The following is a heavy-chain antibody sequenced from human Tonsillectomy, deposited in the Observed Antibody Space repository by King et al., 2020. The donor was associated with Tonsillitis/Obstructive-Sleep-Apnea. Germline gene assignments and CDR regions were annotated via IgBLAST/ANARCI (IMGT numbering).Heavy chain of an antibody. Sequence: VQLVESGGGVVRPGGSLRLSCAASGFTFDDYGMSWVGQVPGNGLELVSGINWNGGSTGFADFVQGRVTNSRDNAKKCLYLQMNSLRPEDTAFYYCARDQCSGGSCYFFDYWGQGTLVAVSS. CDR3: ARDQCSGGSCYFFDY. D-gene: IGHD2-15*01. V-gene: IGHV3-20*04. CDR1: GFTFDDYG. J-gene: IGHJ4*02. CDR2: INWNGGST.